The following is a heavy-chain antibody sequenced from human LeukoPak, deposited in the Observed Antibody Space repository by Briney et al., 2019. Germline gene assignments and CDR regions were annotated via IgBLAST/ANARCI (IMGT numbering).Heavy chain of an antibody. CDR2: MNPNNANT. CDR3: ARGTVRGVISYYYSYMDV. J-gene: IGHJ6*03. D-gene: IGHD3-10*01. CDR1: GYTFTSYD. V-gene: IGHV1-8*02. Sequence: ASVKVSCKASGYTFTSYDINWVRQATGQGLEWMGWMNPNNANTGYAQKFQGRVTMTRNTSISTAYMEVSSLSSEDTAVYYCARGTVRGVISYYYSYMDVWGKGTTVTISS.